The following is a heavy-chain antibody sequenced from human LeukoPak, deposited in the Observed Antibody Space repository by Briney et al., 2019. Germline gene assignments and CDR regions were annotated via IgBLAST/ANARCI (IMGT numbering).Heavy chain of an antibody. CDR1: GGSISSSSYY. Sequence: SDTLSLTCTVSGGSISSSSYYWGWIRQPPGKGLEWIGNIYYSGSTYYNPSLKSRVTISVDTSKNQFSLKLSSVTAADTAVYYCARHRVGDYGLYYFDYWGQGTLVTVSS. CDR3: ARHRVGDYGLYYFDY. V-gene: IGHV4-39*01. CDR2: IYYSGST. J-gene: IGHJ4*02. D-gene: IGHD4-17*01.